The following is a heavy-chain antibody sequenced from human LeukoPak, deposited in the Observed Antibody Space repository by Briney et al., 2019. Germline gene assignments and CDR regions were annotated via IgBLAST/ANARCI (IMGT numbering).Heavy chain of an antibody. D-gene: IGHD4-17*01. CDR2: IWYDGSNK. V-gene: IGHV3-33*01. CDR3: ARGNGDYPSWYFDY. Sequence: GGFLRLSCAASGLTFSSYGMHWVRQAPGKGLEWVAVIWYDGSNKYYAESVKGRFTISRDNSKNTLYLQMNSLRAEDTAVYYCARGNGDYPSWYFDYWGQGTLVTVSS. J-gene: IGHJ4*02. CDR1: GLTFSSYG.